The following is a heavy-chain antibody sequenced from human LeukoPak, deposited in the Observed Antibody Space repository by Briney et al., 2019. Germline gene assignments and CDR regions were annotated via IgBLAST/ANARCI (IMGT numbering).Heavy chain of an antibody. CDR2: IRYDGINK. Sequence: PGGSLRLSCAASGFTFSRYGIHWVRQAPGKGLEWVAFIRYDGINKYYADSVKGRFTFSRDNFKSTLYLQMNSLGTEDTDVYYCAKEGDYYGSGSYRDGFDIWGQGTTVTVSS. CDR1: GFTFSRYG. V-gene: IGHV3-30*02. CDR3: AKEGDYYGSGSYRDGFDI. J-gene: IGHJ3*02. D-gene: IGHD3-10*01.